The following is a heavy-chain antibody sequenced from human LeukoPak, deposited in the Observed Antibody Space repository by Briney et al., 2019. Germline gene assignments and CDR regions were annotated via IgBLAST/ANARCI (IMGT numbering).Heavy chain of an antibody. CDR3: ARGSSDLGGSGSYTPRSYYYYGMDV. CDR1: GGSFSGYC. CDR2: INHSGST. V-gene: IGHV4-34*01. Sequence: SETLSLTCAVYGGSFSGYCWSWIRQPPGKGLEWIGEINHSGSTNYNPSLKSRVTISVDTSKNQFSLKLSSVTAADTAVYYCARGSSDLGGSGSYTPRSYYYYGMDVWGQGTTVTVSS. J-gene: IGHJ6*02. D-gene: IGHD3-10*01.